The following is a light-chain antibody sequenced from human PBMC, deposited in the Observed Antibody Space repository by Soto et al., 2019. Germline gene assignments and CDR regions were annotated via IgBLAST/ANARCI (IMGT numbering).Light chain of an antibody. J-gene: IGLJ3*02. CDR1: SSDVGGYNF. Sequence: QSVLTQPPSASGSPGQSVTISCTGTSSDVGGYNFVSWYQQHPGKAPKLMIYAVTKRPSGVPDRFSGSKSGNTASLTVSGLQGEDEADYYCTSYAGSNIPVMFGGGTKLTVL. CDR3: TSYAGSNIPVM. CDR2: AVT. V-gene: IGLV2-8*01.